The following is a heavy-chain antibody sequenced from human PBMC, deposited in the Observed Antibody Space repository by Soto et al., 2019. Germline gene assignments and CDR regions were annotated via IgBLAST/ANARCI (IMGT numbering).Heavy chain of an antibody. D-gene: IGHD4-17*01. J-gene: IGHJ4*02. Sequence: QVQLVQSGAEVKKPGASVKVSCKASGYTFTSYGISWVRQAPGQGLEWMGWISAYNGNTNYAQKLQGRVTMTTDTSTSTAYMELRSLRADETAVYYCARVKDYGDYPYYFDNWGQRTLVTVSS. CDR2: ISAYNGNT. V-gene: IGHV1-18*01. CDR3: ARVKDYGDYPYYFDN. CDR1: GYTFTSYG.